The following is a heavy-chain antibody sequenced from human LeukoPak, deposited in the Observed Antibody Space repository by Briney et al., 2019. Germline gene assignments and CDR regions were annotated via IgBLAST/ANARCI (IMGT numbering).Heavy chain of an antibody. V-gene: IGHV1-24*01. Sequence: GASVKVSCKVSGYTLTELSMHWVRQAPGKGLEWMGGFDPEDGETIYAQKFQGRVTMTEDTSTDTAYMELSSLRSEDTAVYYCARGGKYYDFWSGYYTHYSAFDIWGQGTMVTVSS. D-gene: IGHD3-3*01. J-gene: IGHJ3*02. CDR1: GYTLTELS. CDR2: FDPEDGET. CDR3: ARGGKYYDFWSGYYTHYSAFDI.